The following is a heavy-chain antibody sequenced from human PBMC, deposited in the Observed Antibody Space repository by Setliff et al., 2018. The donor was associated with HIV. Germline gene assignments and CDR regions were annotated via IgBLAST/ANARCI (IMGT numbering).Heavy chain of an antibody. CDR1: GGTLSNYA. D-gene: IGHD2-21*02. CDR3: ARGFVVGSTVVTPGYYYYGMDV. CDR2: MNPNSGNT. J-gene: IGHJ6*02. Sequence: ASVKVSCKASGGTLSNYAISWVRQATGQGLEWMGWMNPNSGNTGYAQKFQGRVTMTRNTSISTAYMELSSLRSEDTAVYYCARGFVVGSTVVTPGYYYYGMDVWGQGTTVTVSS. V-gene: IGHV1-8*02.